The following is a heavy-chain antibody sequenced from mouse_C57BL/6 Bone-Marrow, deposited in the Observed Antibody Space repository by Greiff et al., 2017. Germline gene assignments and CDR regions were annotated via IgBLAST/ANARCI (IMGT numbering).Heavy chain of an antibody. CDR1: GYSFTDYN. V-gene: IGHV1-39*01. J-gene: IGHJ2*01. CDR2: INPNYGTT. CDR3: ARLHYYGSSSFDY. D-gene: IGHD1-1*01. Sequence: VQLKESGPELVKPGASVKISCKASGYSFTDYNMNWVKQSNGKSLEWIGVINPNYGTTSYNQKFKGKATLTVDQSSSTAYMQLNSLTSEDSAVYYWARLHYYGSSSFDYWGQGTTLTVSS.